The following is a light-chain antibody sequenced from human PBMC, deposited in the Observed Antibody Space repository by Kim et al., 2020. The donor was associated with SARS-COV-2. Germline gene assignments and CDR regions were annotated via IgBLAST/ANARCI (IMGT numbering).Light chain of an antibody. CDR3: QTWASGTVV. J-gene: IGLJ2*01. CDR1: ILGGKF. Sequence: SYELTQPPSLSVSPGQTATITCFGDILGGKFASWYQQRPGQSPLLVIYRDDKRASNIPERFSGSNSGNTATLTISGTQTLDEADYYCQTWASGTVVFGGGTKLTVL. V-gene: IGLV3-1*01. CDR2: RDD.